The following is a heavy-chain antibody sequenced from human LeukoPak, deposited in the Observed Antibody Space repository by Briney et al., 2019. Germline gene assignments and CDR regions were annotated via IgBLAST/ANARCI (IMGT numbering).Heavy chain of an antibody. D-gene: IGHD3-3*01. Sequence: PSETLSLTCAVYAGSFSGYYWSWSRQPPGKGLEWIGEINHSGSTNYNPSLKSRVTISVDTSKNQFSLKLSSVAAADTAVYYCARGLKGGLTIFGVVREYYFDYWGQGTLVTVSS. CDR2: INHSGST. CDR1: AGSFSGYY. J-gene: IGHJ4*02. CDR3: ARGLKGGLTIFGVVREYYFDY. V-gene: IGHV4-34*01.